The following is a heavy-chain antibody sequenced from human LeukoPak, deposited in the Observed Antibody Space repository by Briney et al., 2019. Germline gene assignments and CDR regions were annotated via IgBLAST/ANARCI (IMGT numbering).Heavy chain of an antibody. V-gene: IGHV3-30*04. D-gene: IGHD2-8*01. CDR2: TSHDETHK. Sequence: PGRSLRLSCAAPGFAFNTYTMHWVRQVPGKGPEWVSVTSHDETHKYYAEAVGGRFTISRDNSKNMLYLQMDSLRADDSAIYYCAVDLAHGVPDYFDYWGQGTLVTVSS. CDR3: AVDLAHGVPDYFDY. J-gene: IGHJ4*02. CDR1: GFAFNTYT.